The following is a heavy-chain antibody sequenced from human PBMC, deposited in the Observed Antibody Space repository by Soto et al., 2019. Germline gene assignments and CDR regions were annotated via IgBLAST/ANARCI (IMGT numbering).Heavy chain of an antibody. J-gene: IGHJ4*02. Sequence: PSETLSLTCAVSGFSISSDPYWGWMRQSPGKGLEWIGTLSHSGRTFYNPSLKSRVTISADTTKNQFSLSLTSVTAADTAVYYCGHLKTDTEVTPAPPLFDSWGQGTLVTVSS. CDR1: GFSISSDPY. V-gene: IGHV4-38-2*01. CDR3: GHLKTDTEVTPAPPLFDS. CDR2: LSHSGRT. D-gene: IGHD2-2*01.